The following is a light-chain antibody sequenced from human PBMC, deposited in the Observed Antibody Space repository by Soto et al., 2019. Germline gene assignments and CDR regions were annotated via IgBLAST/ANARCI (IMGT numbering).Light chain of an antibody. V-gene: IGKV3-11*01. Sequence: ENVLTQSPATLSVSQGVRVTLSCRASQNLHSFLNWYQQRPGQDPRTLIYDGSKRAAGVPDRISGDGSGTDYTLTISRLETEDFAVYYCQQRTRWTMTFGQGTRLEIK. CDR2: DGS. CDR1: QNLHSF. J-gene: IGKJ5*01. CDR3: QQRTRWTMT.